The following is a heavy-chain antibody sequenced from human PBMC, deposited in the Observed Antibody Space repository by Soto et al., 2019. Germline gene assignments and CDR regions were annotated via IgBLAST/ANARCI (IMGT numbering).Heavy chain of an antibody. CDR3: ARKVKLHRVLWSREEWNWFDP. D-gene: IGHD3-10*01. Sequence: VASVKVSCKASGYTFTSYDINWVRQATGQGLEWMGWMNPNSGNTGYAQKFQGRVTMTRNTSISTAYMELSSLRSEDTAVYYCARKVKLHRVLWSREEWNWFDPWGQGTLVTVAS. CDR2: MNPNSGNT. V-gene: IGHV1-8*01. J-gene: IGHJ5*02. CDR1: GYTFTSYD.